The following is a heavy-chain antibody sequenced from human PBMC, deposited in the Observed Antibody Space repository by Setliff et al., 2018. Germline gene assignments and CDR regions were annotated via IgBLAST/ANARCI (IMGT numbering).Heavy chain of an antibody. CDR3: ARYRNYFDSSGQTQYYFDY. CDR2: IYTSGRT. D-gene: IGHD3-22*01. V-gene: IGHV4-59*01. J-gene: IGHJ4*02. Sequence: GSLRLSCVASGFTFGSYAMSWIRQPPGKGLEWIGYIYTSGRTNYSPSLKSRVTISVDTSKKQFSLNLNSVTAADTAVYYCARYRNYFDSSGQTQYYFDYWGQGTLVTVSS. CDR1: GFTFGSYA.